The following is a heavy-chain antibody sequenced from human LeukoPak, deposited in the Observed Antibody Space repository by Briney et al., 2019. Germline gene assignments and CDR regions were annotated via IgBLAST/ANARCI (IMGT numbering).Heavy chain of an antibody. CDR2: INNSGST. Sequence: SETLSLTCAVYGGSFSGYYWSWIRQRPGKGLEWIGEINNSGSTNYNPSLKSGVTISVDTSKNQYSLNLSSVTAADTAVYYCASSYRTYYYYYMDVWGKGTTVTVSS. CDR1: GGSFSGYY. CDR3: ASSYRTYYYYYMDV. D-gene: IGHD3-16*02. J-gene: IGHJ6*03. V-gene: IGHV4-34*01.